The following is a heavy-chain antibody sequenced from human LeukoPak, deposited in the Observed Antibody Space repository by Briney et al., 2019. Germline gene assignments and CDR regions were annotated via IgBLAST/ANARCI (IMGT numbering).Heavy chain of an antibody. D-gene: IGHD3-10*01. CDR2: VSSTGGDK. Sequence: PGGSLRLSCTGSGVTFEDYYLSWIRLAPGKGLEWISYVSSTGGDKFYADPVKGRFTISRDNARNSLYMEMNDLIAEDTAFYYCARGENGSFDHWGQGTLVIVSS. CDR3: ARGENGSFDH. V-gene: IGHV3-11*01. J-gene: IGHJ4*02. CDR1: GVTFEDYY.